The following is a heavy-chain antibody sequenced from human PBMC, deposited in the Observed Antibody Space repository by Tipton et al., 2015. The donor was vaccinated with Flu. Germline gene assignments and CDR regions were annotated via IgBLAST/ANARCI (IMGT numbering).Heavy chain of an antibody. Sequence: SLRLSCAASGFTVSSNYMSWVRQAPGKGLEWVSVIYSGGSTYYADSVKGRFTISRDNFKNTLYLQMNSLRAEDTAVYYCARDGHGGNYGWGFDYWGQGTLVTVSS. CDR3: ARDGHGGNYGWGFDY. V-gene: IGHV3-66*01. CDR1: GFTVSSNY. D-gene: IGHD4-23*01. CDR2: IYSGGST. J-gene: IGHJ4*02.